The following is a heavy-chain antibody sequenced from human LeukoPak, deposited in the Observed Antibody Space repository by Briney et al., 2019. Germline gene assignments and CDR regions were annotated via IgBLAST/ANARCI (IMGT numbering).Heavy chain of an antibody. V-gene: IGHV4-30-4*01. J-gene: IGHJ5*02. Sequence: SETLSLTCTVSNGSISSYDSYWSWIRQPPGKGLDWIAYIYYGGSTDSTPSLKSRVTISVDTSKNQFSLRLTSVTAADTAVYYCARTRSGSYYMVHSWFDPWGQGTLVTVSS. CDR1: NGSISSYDSY. CDR3: ARTRSGSYYMVHSWFDP. D-gene: IGHD3-10*01. CDR2: IYYGGST.